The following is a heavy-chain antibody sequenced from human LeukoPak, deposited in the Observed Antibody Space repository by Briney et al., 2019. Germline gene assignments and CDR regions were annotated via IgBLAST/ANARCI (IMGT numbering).Heavy chain of an antibody. CDR1: GFSFGDYA. D-gene: IGHD3-22*01. Sequence: GGSLRLSCAASGFSFGDYAMHWVRQAPGKGLEWVSGIIWNRGTIGYADSVKGRFTISRDNAKNSLYLQMNSLRPEDTALYYCVKARDTGGYYYRGDFDYWGQGTLVTVSS. CDR3: VKARDTGGYYYRGDFDY. J-gene: IGHJ4*02. CDR2: IIWNRGTI. V-gene: IGHV3-9*01.